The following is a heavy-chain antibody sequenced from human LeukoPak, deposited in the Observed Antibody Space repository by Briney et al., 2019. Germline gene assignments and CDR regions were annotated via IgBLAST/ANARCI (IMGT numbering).Heavy chain of an antibody. CDR3: ARGLPNYYDSSGYSDDY. J-gene: IGHJ4*02. D-gene: IGHD3-22*01. CDR2: ISAYNGNT. CDR1: GYTFTSYG. Sequence: ASVKVSCKASGYTFTSYGISWVRQAPGQGLEWMGWISAYNGNTNYAQKLQGRVTMTTDTSTSTAYMELRSLRSDDTAVYYCARGLPNYYDSSGYSDDYWGQGTLVTVSS. V-gene: IGHV1-18*01.